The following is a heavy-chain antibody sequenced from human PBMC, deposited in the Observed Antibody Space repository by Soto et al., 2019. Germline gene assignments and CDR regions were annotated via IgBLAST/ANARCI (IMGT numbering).Heavy chain of an antibody. CDR1: GGSFSGYY. D-gene: IGHD2-21*02. J-gene: IGHJ3*02. CDR3: ARQYDTAHCGGDCYHDAFDI. V-gene: IGHV4-34*01. CDR2: INHSGST. Sequence: SETLSLTCAVYGGSFSGYYWSWIRQPPGKGLEWIGEINHSGSTNYNPSLKSRVTISVDTSKNQFSLKLSSVAAADTAVYYCARQYDTAHCGGDCYHDAFDIWGQGTMVTVSS.